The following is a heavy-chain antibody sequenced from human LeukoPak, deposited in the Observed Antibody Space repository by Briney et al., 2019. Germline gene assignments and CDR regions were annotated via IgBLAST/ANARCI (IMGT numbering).Heavy chain of an antibody. Sequence: ASVSVSCKASGYTFRSYEINWVRQAPGQGLEWVGWIHPNSGKTGYAQKFQGRVTMTRDSSTETAFMELSSLKFDDTAIFYCARGHYGGNRYFDIWGQGTLVSVSS. J-gene: IGHJ4*02. D-gene: IGHD4-23*01. V-gene: IGHV1-8*01. CDR1: GYTFRSYE. CDR3: ARGHYGGNRYFDI. CDR2: IHPNSGKT.